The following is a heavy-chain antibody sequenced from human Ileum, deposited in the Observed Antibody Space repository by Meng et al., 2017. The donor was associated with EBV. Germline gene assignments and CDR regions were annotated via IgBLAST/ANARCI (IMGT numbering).Heavy chain of an antibody. J-gene: IGHJ5*02. CDR2: IDQSGYT. V-gene: IGHV4-34*01. Sequence: LQQGAPGLLKPSATLSLTCAVYGGSFNDYYWTWLRQPPGKGLEWIGEIDQSGYTKFNPSLSSRATISRDTSNNQFSLRLNSVTAADTALYYCARYGRCNGNSFYCFDPWGQGTLVTVSS. D-gene: IGHD4-23*01. CDR1: GGSFNDYY. CDR3: ARYGRCNGNSFYCFDP.